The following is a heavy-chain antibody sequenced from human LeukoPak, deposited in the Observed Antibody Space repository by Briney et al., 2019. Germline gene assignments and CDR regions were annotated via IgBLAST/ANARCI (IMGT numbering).Heavy chain of an antibody. D-gene: IGHD3-10*01. J-gene: IGHJ4*02. Sequence: SETLSLTCVVSGGSVSGYYWGWIRQPPGRGLEWIGYVYYSGSTNYNPSFKSRITISVDTSKNQFSLKLSSVTAADTAVYYCANGSGSYYRLFDYWGQGTLVTVSS. V-gene: IGHV4-59*02. CDR1: GGSVSGYY. CDR2: VYYSGST. CDR3: ANGSGSYYRLFDY.